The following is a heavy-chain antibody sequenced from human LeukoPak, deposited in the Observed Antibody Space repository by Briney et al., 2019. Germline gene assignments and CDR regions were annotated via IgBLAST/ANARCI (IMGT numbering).Heavy chain of an antibody. CDR1: GFTLSDYY. CDR2: SSSSGSTI. J-gene: IGHJ4*02. D-gene: IGHD3/OR15-3a*01. CDR3: ARRRDFIDY. V-gene: IGHV3-11*01. Sequence: GGSLRLSCAASGFTLSDYYMSWIRQAPGKGLEWVSYSSSSGSTIYYADSVKGRFAISRDNAKNSLHLQMNSLRAEDTAVYYCARRRDFIDYWGQGTLVTVSS.